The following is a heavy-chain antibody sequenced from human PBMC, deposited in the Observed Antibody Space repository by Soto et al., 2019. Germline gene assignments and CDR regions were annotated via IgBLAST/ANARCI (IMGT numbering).Heavy chain of an antibody. CDR1: GYSFTSYW. V-gene: IGHV5-51*01. J-gene: IGHJ3*01. CDR3: ARPPQYYDAFTF. Sequence: GECLKISCKGSGYSFTSYWTAWVRQMPGKGLEWMGIIYPGDSDTRYSPSFQGQVTISADKSISTAYLQWSSLKASDTAMYYFARPPQYYDAFTFWGQGTMVTGSS. D-gene: IGHD1-26*01. CDR2: IYPGDSDT.